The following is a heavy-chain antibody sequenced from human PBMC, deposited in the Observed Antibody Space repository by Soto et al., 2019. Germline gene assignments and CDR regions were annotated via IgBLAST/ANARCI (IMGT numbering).Heavy chain of an antibody. CDR3: ARGVGYAGVDY. CDR1: GGSFSAYY. Sequence: QVQLQQWGAGLLKPSETLSLTCAVYGGSFSAYYWCWIRQPPGKGLEWIGEINHSGSTNYNPSLKSRVTISVDRSKNQFSLKLSSVTAADTAAYYCARGVGYAGVDYWGQGTLVTVSS. CDR2: INHSGST. J-gene: IGHJ4*02. V-gene: IGHV4-34*01. D-gene: IGHD5-12*01.